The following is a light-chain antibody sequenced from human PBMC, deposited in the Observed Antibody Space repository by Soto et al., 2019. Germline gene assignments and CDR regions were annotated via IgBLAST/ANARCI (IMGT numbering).Light chain of an antibody. CDR3: QHYGNSPYT. V-gene: IGKV3-20*01. CDR2: GVS. Sequence: EIVLTQSPGTLSLSPGERVILSCRASQSLSRTYLAWYQQKPGQAPRLLIYGVSSRATGIPDRFSGSGSGTDFTLTISSLEPKDFAVYYGQHYGNSPYTCGQGTKLEIK. CDR1: QSLSRTY. J-gene: IGKJ2*01.